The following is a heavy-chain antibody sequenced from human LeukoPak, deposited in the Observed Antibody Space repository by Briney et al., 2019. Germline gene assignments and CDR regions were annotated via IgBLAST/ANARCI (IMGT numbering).Heavy chain of an antibody. CDR2: IYTSGST. J-gene: IGHJ5*02. CDR3: ARDRYYYDSSGTRWFDP. CDR1: GGSISSYY. D-gene: IGHD3-22*01. V-gene: IGHV4-4*07. Sequence: SETLSLTCTVSGGSISSYYWGWIRQPAGKGLEWIGRIYTSGSTNYNPSLKSRVTISVDTSKNQFSLKLSSVTAADTAVYYCARDRYYYDSSGTRWFDPWGQGTLVTVSS.